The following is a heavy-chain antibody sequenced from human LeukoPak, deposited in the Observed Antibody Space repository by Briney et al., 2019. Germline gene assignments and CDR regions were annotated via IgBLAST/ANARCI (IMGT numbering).Heavy chain of an antibody. Sequence: GGSLRLSCAASGFTFSSYGMHWVRQAPGKGLEWVAVIWYDGSNKYYADSVKGRFTISRDSSKNTLYLQMNSLRAEDTAVYYCAKGGGYDYFDYWGQGTLVTVSS. V-gene: IGHV3-33*06. CDR2: IWYDGSNK. J-gene: IGHJ4*02. CDR1: GFTFSSYG. D-gene: IGHD5-12*01. CDR3: AKGGGYDYFDY.